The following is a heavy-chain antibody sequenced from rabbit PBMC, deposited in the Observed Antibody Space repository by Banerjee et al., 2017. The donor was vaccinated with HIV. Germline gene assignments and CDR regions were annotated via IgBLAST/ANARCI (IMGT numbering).Heavy chain of an antibody. Sequence: QSLEESGGDLVKPGASLTLTCTASGFSFSSSYYMCWVRQAPGKGLEWIACIYAGSSGSTYYASWAKGRFTSAKTSATTGTLQMTRLTAADTATYFCAREGVVVNLWGPGTLVTVS. J-gene: IGHJ4*01. CDR3: AREGVVVNL. CDR2: IYAGSSGST. V-gene: IGHV1S40*01. D-gene: IGHD1-1*01. CDR1: GFSFSSSYY.